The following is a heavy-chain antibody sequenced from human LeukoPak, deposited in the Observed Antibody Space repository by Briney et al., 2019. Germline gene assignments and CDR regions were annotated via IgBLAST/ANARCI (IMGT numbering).Heavy chain of an antibody. CDR1: GFSFSSYA. CDR3: AKDRIGTYYFLDS. D-gene: IGHD3-10*01. Sequence: GGSLRLSCTASGFSFSSYAMTWVRQAPGKGLEWVSALSGTGGTRYYANSVKGRFTISRDNSKNTVYLQTNSLRADDTAVYYCAKDRIGTYYFLDSWGQGTLVTVSS. V-gene: IGHV3-23*01. CDR2: LSGTGGTR. J-gene: IGHJ4*02.